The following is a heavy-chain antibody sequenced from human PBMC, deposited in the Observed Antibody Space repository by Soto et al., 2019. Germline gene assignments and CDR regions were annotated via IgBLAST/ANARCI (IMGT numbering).Heavy chain of an antibody. J-gene: IGHJ6*02. CDR1: GFTFSSYG. D-gene: IGHD1-26*01. Sequence: PGGSLRLSCAASGFTFSSYGMHWVRQAPGKGLEWVALISYDGNNKYYGDSVKGRFTIFRDNSKNTLFLQMNSLRAEDTAVYFCAKDIEEVVYYYGMAVWGHGTTVTVSS. CDR3: AKDIEEVVYYYGMAV. V-gene: IGHV3-30*18. CDR2: ISYDGNNK.